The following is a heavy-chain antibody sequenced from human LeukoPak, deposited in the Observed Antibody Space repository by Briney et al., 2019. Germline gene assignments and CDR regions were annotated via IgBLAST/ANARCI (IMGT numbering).Heavy chain of an antibody. Sequence: SETLSLTCAVYGGSFSGYYWSWIRQPPGKGLEWIGEINHSGSTNYNPSLKSRVTISVDTSKNQFSLKLSSVTAEDTAVYYSAKADPFRAVAFDIWGQGTMVTVSS. D-gene: IGHD4-17*01. CDR3: AKADPFRAVAFDI. J-gene: IGHJ3*02. V-gene: IGHV4-34*01. CDR2: INHSGST. CDR1: GGSFSGYY.